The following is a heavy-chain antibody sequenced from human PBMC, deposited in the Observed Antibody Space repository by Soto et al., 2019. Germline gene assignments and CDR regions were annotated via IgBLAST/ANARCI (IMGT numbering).Heavy chain of an antibody. CDR3: ARSSAIPLHIVVVTAKYYFDY. J-gene: IGHJ4*02. CDR2: IYYSGST. Sequence: SETLSLTCTVSGGSISSSSYYWGWIRQPPGKGLEWIGSIYYSGSTYYNPSLKSRVTISVDTSKNQFSLKLSSVTAADTAVYYCARSSAIPLHIVVVTAKYYFDYWGQGTLVTVSS. V-gene: IGHV4-39*01. D-gene: IGHD2-21*02. CDR1: GGSISSSSYY.